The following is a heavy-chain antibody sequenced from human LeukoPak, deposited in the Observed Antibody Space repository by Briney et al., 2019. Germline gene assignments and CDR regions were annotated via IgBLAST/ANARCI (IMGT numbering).Heavy chain of an antibody. D-gene: IGHD1-26*01. V-gene: IGHV3-72*01. CDR2: IRDKANSYTT. J-gene: IGHJ3*02. CDR1: GFTFSDHY. Sequence: GGSLRLSCAASGFTFSDHYMEWVRQAPGKGLEWVGRIRDKANSYTTEYAASVKGRFTISRDDSKNSMYLQMNSLRTEDTAVYYCASERWRSGSYHDAFDIWGQGTKVAISS. CDR3: ASERWRSGSYHDAFDI.